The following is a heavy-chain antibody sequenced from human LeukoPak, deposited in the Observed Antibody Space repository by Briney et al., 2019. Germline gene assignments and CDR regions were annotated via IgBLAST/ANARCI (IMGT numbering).Heavy chain of an antibody. Sequence: ASVKVSCKPSVGTFSSYAISWVRQAPGQGLEWMGGIIPIFGTANYAQTFQSRVTITTDASTSTAYMELSSLRSEDTAVYYCARGAGANWDFDYWGQGTLVTVSS. D-gene: IGHD7-27*01. V-gene: IGHV1-69*05. CDR2: IIPIFGTA. CDR3: ARGAGANWDFDY. J-gene: IGHJ4*02. CDR1: VGTFSSYA.